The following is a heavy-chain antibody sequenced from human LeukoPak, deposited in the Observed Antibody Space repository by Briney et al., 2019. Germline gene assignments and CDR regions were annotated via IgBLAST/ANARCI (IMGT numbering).Heavy chain of an antibody. D-gene: IGHD1-26*01. CDR2: ISSSSSDI. V-gene: IGHV3-21*01. J-gene: IGHJ4*02. Sequence: GGALRLSCAASGFTFSSYSMNWVRQAPGRGLEWVSSISSSSSDIYYADSVKGRFTISRDNAKNSLCLQMNSLRAEDTAVYYCASARIVGAWDFDYWGQGTLVTVSS. CDR1: GFTFSSYS. CDR3: ASARIVGAWDFDY.